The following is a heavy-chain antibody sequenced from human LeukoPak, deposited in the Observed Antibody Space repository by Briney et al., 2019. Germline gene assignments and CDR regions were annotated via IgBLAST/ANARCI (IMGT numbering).Heavy chain of an antibody. Sequence: PGGSLRLSCAASGFTFSNYAMTWVRQAPGKGLEWVSIIRCSGDNTYYADSVKGRFTISRDNTKNTLYLQMNSLRAEDTAIYLCAKGNRPGGATGRYCFDYWGQGTLVTVSS. CDR1: GFTFSNYA. CDR3: AKGNRPGGATGRYCFDY. D-gene: IGHD1-14*01. J-gene: IGHJ4*02. CDR2: IRCSGDNT. V-gene: IGHV3-23*01.